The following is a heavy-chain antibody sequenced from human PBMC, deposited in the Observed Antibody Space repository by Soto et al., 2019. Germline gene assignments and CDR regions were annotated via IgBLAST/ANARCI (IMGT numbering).Heavy chain of an antibody. J-gene: IGHJ4*02. V-gene: IGHV3-23*01. CDR1: GFTFSSYV. Sequence: GGYLRLSYAAPGFTFSSYVMNWIRQAPGKGLEWVSVIRGSGSSTYYADSVKGRFTISRDNSKNTLYLQMNCLRAEDTAVYYCAKKSLGTYFDYWGQGTLVTVSS. CDR2: IRGSGSST. CDR3: AKKSLGTYFDY. D-gene: IGHD7-27*01.